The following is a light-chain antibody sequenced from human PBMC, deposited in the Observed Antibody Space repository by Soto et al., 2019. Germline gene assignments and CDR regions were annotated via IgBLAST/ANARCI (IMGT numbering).Light chain of an antibody. CDR2: EDM. V-gene: IGLV2-23*01. J-gene: IGLJ2*01. CDR3: CSYAGGASVV. CDR1: SSDIGRYNL. Sequence: QSVLTQPASVSGSPGQSITISCTGTSSDIGRYNLVSWYQQHPGKAPKLIIYEDMERPSGVSDRFSGSKSGNTASLTISGLQTEDEADYYCCSYAGGASVVFGGGTKVTVL.